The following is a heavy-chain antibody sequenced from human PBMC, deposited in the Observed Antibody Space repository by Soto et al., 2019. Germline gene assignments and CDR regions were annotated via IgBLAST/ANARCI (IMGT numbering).Heavy chain of an antibody. CDR2: IYDSGNT. D-gene: IGHD7-27*01. V-gene: IGHV4-4*02. Sequence: PSETLSLTCGVSGDSITTYKWWTWVRQTPSRGLEWIGEIYDSGNTRYNPSLKSRVTISKDTSKNQLSLKLNSVTVADTAVYYCATCQLGEYYYAMDMWGQGTTVTVSS. J-gene: IGHJ6*02. CDR1: GDSITTYKW. CDR3: ATCQLGEYYYAMDM.